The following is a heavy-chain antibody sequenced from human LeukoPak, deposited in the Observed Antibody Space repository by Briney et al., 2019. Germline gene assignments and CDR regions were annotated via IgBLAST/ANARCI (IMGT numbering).Heavy chain of an antibody. CDR3: TKERSHGRSYFDY. CDR2: IYSGGST. J-gene: IGHJ4*02. D-gene: IGHD1-26*01. V-gene: IGHV3-53*05. CDR1: GFTVSSNY. Sequence: GGSLRLSCAASGFTVSSNYMSWVRQAPGKGLEWVSVIYSGGSTYYADSVKGRFTISRDNSKNTLYLQMNSLRIEDTAVYYCTKERSHGRSYFDYWGQGTLVTVAS.